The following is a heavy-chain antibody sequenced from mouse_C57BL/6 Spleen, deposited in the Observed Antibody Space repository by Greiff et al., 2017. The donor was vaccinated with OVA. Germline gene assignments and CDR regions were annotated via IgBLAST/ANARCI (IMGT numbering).Heavy chain of an antibody. CDR3: ARRGGNGSSYDYYAMDY. J-gene: IGHJ4*01. D-gene: IGHD1-1*01. Sequence: VQLQQSGAELAKPGASVKLSCKASGYTFTSYWMHWVKQRPGQGLEWIGYINPSSGYTKYNQKFKDKATLTADKSSSTAYMQMSSRTYDDSAVYYCARRGGNGSSYDYYAMDYWGQGTSVTVSS. CDR2: INPSSGYT. CDR1: GYTFTSYW. V-gene: IGHV1-7*01.